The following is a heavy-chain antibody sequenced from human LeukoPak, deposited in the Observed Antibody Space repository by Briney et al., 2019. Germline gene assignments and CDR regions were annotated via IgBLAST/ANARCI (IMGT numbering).Heavy chain of an antibody. CDR1: GFTIDDYA. V-gene: IGHV3-9*01. J-gene: IGHJ3*02. Sequence: HPGGSLRLSCAASGFTIDDYAMHWVRQAPGKGLEWVSGISWNIGSIGYADSVKGRFTISRDNAKNSLYLQMNSLRAEDTALYYCAKVWNDAFDIWGQGTMVTVSS. D-gene: IGHD3-3*01. CDR3: AKVWNDAFDI. CDR2: ISWNIGSI.